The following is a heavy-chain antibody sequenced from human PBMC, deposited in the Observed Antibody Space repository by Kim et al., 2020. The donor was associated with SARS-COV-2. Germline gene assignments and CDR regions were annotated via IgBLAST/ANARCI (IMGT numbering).Heavy chain of an antibody. Sequence: GESLKISCQGSGYSFTSFWISWVRQMPGKGLEWMGNIDPGNSYIKYSPSFQGHVTISLDKSSTTAYVQWSSLKASDTATYYCARGYSSSWYAAGYWGQGTLVTVSS. J-gene: IGHJ4*02. CDR3: ARGYSSSWYAAGY. V-gene: IGHV5-10-1*01. D-gene: IGHD6-13*01. CDR1: GYSFTSFW. CDR2: IDPGNSYI.